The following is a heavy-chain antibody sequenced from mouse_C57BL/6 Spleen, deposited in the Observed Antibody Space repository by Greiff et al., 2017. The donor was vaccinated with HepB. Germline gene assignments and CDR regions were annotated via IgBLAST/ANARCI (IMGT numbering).Heavy chain of an antibody. CDR3: ARYPSDYVLDY. D-gene: IGHD1-1*01. J-gene: IGHJ2*01. Sequence: EVKLVESGGGLVQPGGSLSLSCAASGFTFTDYYMSWVRQPPGKALEWLGFIRNKANGYTTEYSASVKGRFTISRDNSQSILYLQMNALRAEDSATYYCARYPSDYVLDYWGQGTTLTVSS. V-gene: IGHV7-3*01. CDR2: IRNKANGYTT. CDR1: GFTFTDYY.